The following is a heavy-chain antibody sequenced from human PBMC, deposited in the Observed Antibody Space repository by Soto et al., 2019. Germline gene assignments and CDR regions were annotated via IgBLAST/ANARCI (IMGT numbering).Heavy chain of an antibody. V-gene: IGHV3-23*01. Sequence: GGSLRLSCAASGFTFSSYAMSWVRQAPGKGLEWVSAISGSGGSTYYADSVKGRFTISRDNSKNTLYLQMNSLRAEDTAVYYCAKDLAGGFRYYGDYGRTGYWGQGTLVTVSS. CDR2: ISGSGGST. CDR1: GFTFSSYA. CDR3: AKDLAGGFRYYGDYGRTGY. J-gene: IGHJ4*02. D-gene: IGHD4-17*01.